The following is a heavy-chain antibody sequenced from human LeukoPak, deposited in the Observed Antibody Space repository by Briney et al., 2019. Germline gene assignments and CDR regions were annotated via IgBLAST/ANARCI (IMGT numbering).Heavy chain of an antibody. V-gene: IGHV1-18*01. D-gene: IGHD6-13*01. Sequence: ASVKVSSKASGYTLTSHGISWVRQAPGQGLEWMGWISAYNGNTNYAQKLQGRVTMTTDTSTSTAYMELRSLRSDDTAVYYCARVAAAAGNDYWGQGTLVTVSS. CDR2: ISAYNGNT. CDR3: ARVAAAAGNDY. CDR1: GYTLTSHG. J-gene: IGHJ4*02.